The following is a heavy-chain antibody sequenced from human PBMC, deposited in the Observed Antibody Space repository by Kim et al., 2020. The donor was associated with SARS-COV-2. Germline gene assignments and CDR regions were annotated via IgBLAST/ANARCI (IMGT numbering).Heavy chain of an antibody. V-gene: IGHV3-23*01. CDR3: AKLVVGGTASDN. CDR2: ISDNGGGT. J-gene: IGHJ4*02. CDR1: GFTFNNYD. D-gene: IGHD3-3*01. Sequence: GGSLRLSCAASGFTFNNYDMSWVRQAPGKGLEWVSAISDNGGGTYYADSVRGRFTISRDNSKNTVYLQMNSLRAEDTAIYYCAKLVVGGTASDNWGQGT.